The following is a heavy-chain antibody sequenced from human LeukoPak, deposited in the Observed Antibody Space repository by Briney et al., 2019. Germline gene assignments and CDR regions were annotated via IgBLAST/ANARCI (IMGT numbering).Heavy chain of an antibody. CDR1: GGSISSSTYY. Sequence: SETLSLTCTVSGGSISSSTYYWGWIRQPPGKGLEWIGSIYYSGSTYYNPPLKSRVTISVDTSKNQFSLKVSSVTAADTAVYYCARLGSYDGTYWGQGTLVTVSS. V-gene: IGHV4-39*07. J-gene: IGHJ4*02. D-gene: IGHD3-22*01. CDR3: ARLGSYDGTY. CDR2: IYYSGST.